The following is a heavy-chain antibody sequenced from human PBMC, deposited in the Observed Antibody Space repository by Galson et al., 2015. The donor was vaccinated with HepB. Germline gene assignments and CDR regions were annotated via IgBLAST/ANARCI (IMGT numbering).Heavy chain of an antibody. D-gene: IGHD3-22*01. J-gene: IGHJ4*02. CDR3: ARVGGRRIVVVIELDY. Sequence: SVKVSCKASGYTFTSYGISWVRQAPGQGLEWMGWISAYNGNTNYAQKLQGRVTMTTDTSTSTAYMELRSLRSDDTAVYYCARVGGRRIVVVIELDYWGQGTLVTVSS. CDR1: GYTFTSYG. CDR2: ISAYNGNT. V-gene: IGHV1-18*01.